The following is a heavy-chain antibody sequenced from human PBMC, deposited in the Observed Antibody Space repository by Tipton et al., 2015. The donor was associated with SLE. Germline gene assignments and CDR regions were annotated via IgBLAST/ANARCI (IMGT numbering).Heavy chain of an antibody. J-gene: IGHJ4*02. Sequence: TLSLTCNVSGHSISSGYYWGWIRQFPGKGLEWIGSFYHSGSTYYNPWLKSRVTISVDTSKNQFSLKLTSVTAADTAVYYCAVNVVVKVQVDYWGPGALVTVSS. CDR2: FYHSGST. CDR3: AVNVVVKVQVDY. CDR1: GHSISSGYY. D-gene: IGHD2-21*01. V-gene: IGHV4-38-2*02.